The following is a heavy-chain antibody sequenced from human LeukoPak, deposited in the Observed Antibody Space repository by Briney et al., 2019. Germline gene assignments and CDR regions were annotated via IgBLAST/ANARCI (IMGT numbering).Heavy chain of an antibody. J-gene: IGHJ3*02. CDR1: GGSFSGYY. Sequence: PSETLSLTCAVYGGSFSGYYWSWIRQPPGKGLEWIGEINHSGSTNYNPSLKSRVTISVDTSKNQFSLKLSSVTAADTAVYYCARGKGRVLWSQQAFDIWGQGTMVTVSS. D-gene: IGHD3-10*01. CDR3: ARGKGRVLWSQQAFDI. CDR2: INHSGST. V-gene: IGHV4-34*01.